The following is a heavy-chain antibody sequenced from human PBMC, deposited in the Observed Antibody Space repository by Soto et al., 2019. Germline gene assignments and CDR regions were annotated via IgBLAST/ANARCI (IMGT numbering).Heavy chain of an antibody. CDR2: IIPILGIA. D-gene: IGHD3-10*01. CDR3: ARERTMVRGVITYYYYMDV. Sequence: QVPLVQSGAEVKKPGSSVKVSCKASGGTFSSYTISWVRQAPGQGLAWMGRIIPILGIANSAQKLQGRVTIPADKSTGTADMERSSLRSEDTAVYYCARERTMVRGVITYYYYMDVWGKGSTVPVAS. V-gene: IGHV1-69*08. CDR1: GGTFSSYT. J-gene: IGHJ6*03.